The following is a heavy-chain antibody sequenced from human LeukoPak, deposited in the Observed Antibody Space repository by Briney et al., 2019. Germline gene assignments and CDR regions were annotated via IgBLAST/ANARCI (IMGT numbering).Heavy chain of an antibody. D-gene: IGHD3-16*01. V-gene: IGHV3-7*01. Sequence: GGSLRLPCAASGFPFSTFWMTWVRQAPGKGLEWVATIIQDGSERYYVGSVKGRFTISRDNAKNSLYLQMNSLRAEDTAVYYCAREGASTISHAFDVWGQGTMVTVSS. CDR1: GFPFSTFW. CDR2: IIQDGSER. J-gene: IGHJ3*01. CDR3: AREGASTISHAFDV.